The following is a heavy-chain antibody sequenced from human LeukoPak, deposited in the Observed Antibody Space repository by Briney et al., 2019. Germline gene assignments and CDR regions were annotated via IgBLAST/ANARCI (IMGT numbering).Heavy chain of an antibody. Sequence: PSETLSLTCAVYGGSFSGYYWNWIRQPPGKGLEWIGEINHSGSTNYNPSLKSRVTISVDTSKNQFSLKLSSVTAADTAVYYCARKLGRRYYFDYWGQGTLVTVSS. D-gene: IGHD7-27*01. J-gene: IGHJ4*02. V-gene: IGHV4-34*01. CDR3: ARKLGRRYYFDY. CDR2: INHSGST. CDR1: GGSFSGYY.